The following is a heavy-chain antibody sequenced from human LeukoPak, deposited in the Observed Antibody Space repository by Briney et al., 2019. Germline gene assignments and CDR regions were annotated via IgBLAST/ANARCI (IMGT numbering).Heavy chain of an antibody. V-gene: IGHV3-30-3*01. CDR3: ARYSSSST. J-gene: IGHJ4*02. CDR2: ISYDGSNK. D-gene: IGHD6-6*01. Sequence: GGSLRLSCAASGFTFSSYAMHWVRQAPGKGLEWVAVISYDGSNKYYADSVKGRFTISRDNSKNTLYLQMNSLRAEDTAVYYCARYSSSSTWGQGTLVTVSP. CDR1: GFTFSSYA.